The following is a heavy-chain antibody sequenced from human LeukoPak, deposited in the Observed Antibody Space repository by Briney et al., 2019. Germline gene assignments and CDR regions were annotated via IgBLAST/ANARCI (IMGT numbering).Heavy chain of an antibody. J-gene: IGHJ4*02. V-gene: IGHV3-30-3*01. Sequence: PGRSLRLSCAASGSTFSSYAMHWVRQAPGKGLEWVAVISYDGSNKYYADSVKGRFTISRDNSKNTLYLQMNSLRAEDTAVYYCASVAQTFDYWGQGTLVTVSS. CDR2: ISYDGSNK. CDR3: ASVAQTFDY. CDR1: GSTFSSYA.